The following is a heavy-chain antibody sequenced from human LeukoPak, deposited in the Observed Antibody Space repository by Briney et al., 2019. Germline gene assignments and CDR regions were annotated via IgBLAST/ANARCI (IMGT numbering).Heavy chain of an antibody. J-gene: IGHJ3*02. V-gene: IGHV1-69*05. Sequence: GSSVKVSCKASGGTFSSYAISWVRQAPGQGLEWMGGIIPMFGTANYAQKFQGRVTITTDESTSTAYMELSSLRSEDTAVYYCARARIAAAGRAFDIWGQGTMVTVSS. D-gene: IGHD6-13*01. CDR3: ARARIAAAGRAFDI. CDR1: GGTFSSYA. CDR2: IIPMFGTA.